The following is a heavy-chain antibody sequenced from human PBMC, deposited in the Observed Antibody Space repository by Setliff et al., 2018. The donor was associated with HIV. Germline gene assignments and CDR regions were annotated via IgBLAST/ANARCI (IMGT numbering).Heavy chain of an antibody. V-gene: IGHV3-23*01. D-gene: IGHD6-13*01. CDR2: ISGSGGGT. J-gene: IGHJ4*02. CDR1: GYTFSRYA. Sequence: PGGSLRLSCAASGYTFSRYAMSWVRQAPGKGLEWVSGISGSGGGTYYADSVKGRFTISRDNSKNTLYLQMNSLRAEDAALYYCAKDQAFSSPYYFDYWGQGTLVTVS. CDR3: AKDQAFSSPYYFDY.